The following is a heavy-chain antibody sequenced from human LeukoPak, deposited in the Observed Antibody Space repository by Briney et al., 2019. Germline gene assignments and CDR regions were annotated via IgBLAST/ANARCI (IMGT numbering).Heavy chain of an antibody. V-gene: IGHV1-69*06. J-gene: IGHJ6*04. CDR3: ARKRGILWFREPSPYGMDV. CDR2: IIPIFGTA. Sequence: GSSVKVSCKASGGTFSSYAISWVRQAPGQGLEWVGGIIPIFGTANYAQKFQGRVTITADKSTSTAYMELSSLRSEDTAVYYCARKRGILWFREPSPYGMDVWGKGTTATVSS. CDR1: GGTFSSYA. D-gene: IGHD3-10*01.